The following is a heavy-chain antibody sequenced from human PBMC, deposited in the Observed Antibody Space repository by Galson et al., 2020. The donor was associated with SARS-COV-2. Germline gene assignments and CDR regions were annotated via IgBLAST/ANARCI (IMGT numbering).Heavy chain of an antibody. CDR1: GFTFANAW. V-gene: IGHV3-15*01. CDR3: ATSSATPGAFDI. D-gene: IGHD7-27*01. Sequence: GGSLRLSCAASGFTFANAWMNWVRQAPGKGLECVARIKSKVRGGAADYAAPAQGRFTISRDDSKNALYLQMDSLKIEDTAVYYCATSSATPGAFDIWGRGTMVTVSS. J-gene: IGHJ3*02. CDR2: IKSKVRGGAA.